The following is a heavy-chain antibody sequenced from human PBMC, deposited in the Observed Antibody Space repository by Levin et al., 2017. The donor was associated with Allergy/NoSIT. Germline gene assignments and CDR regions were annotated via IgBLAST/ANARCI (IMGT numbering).Heavy chain of an antibody. CDR2: ISYDGSNK. V-gene: IGHV3-30-3*01. J-gene: IGHJ4*02. CDR3: ARLPVGATTRIGDY. Sequence: PGGSLRLSCAASGFTFSSYAMHWVRQAPGKGLEWVAVISYDGSNKYYADSVKGRFTISRDNSKNTLYLQMNSLRAEDTAVYYCARLPVGATTRIGDYWGQGTLVTVSS. CDR1: GFTFSSYA. D-gene: IGHD1-26*01.